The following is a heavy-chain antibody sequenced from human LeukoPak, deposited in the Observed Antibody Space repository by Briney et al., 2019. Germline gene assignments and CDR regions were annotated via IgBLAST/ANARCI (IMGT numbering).Heavy chain of an antibody. J-gene: IGHJ4*02. CDR1: GFTFSDYY. Sequence: PGGSLRLSCAASGFTFSDYYMSWIRQAPGKGLEWVSFISSSGGTIKYADSVKGRFTISRDNAEDSLYLQMNSLRAEDTAVYYCAKKRMDQWFYKASFDYWGRGTLVTVAS. D-gene: IGHD3-22*01. CDR2: ISSSGGTI. CDR3: AKKRMDQWFYKASFDY. V-gene: IGHV3-11*04.